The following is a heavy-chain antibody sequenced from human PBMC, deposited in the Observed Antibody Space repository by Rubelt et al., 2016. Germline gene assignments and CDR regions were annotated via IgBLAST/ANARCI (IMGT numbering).Heavy chain of an antibody. J-gene: IGHJ4*02. CDR2: IYYSGGT. V-gene: IGHV4-39*07. Sequence: QLQLQESGPGLVKPSETLSLTCTVSGGYISSSSYYWGWIRQPPGKGLEWIGSIYYSGGTYYNPSLKGWCTISVDTSKTQFSLKLSSVTAADTAVYYCARVSWGSVSFDYWGQGTLVTVSS. CDR1: GGYISSSSYY. CDR3: ARVSWGSVSFDY. D-gene: IGHD7-27*01.